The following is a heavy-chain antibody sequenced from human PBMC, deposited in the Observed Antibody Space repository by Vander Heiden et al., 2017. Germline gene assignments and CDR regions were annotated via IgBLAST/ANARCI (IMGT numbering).Heavy chain of an antibody. V-gene: IGHV1-2*02. CDR2: INPNSGGT. J-gene: IGHJ4*02. CDR3: ARGWYYFDY. D-gene: IGHD6-19*01. CDR1: GNTFTGDY. Sequence: QVQLVQSGAEVKKPGASLKVSCKAAGNTFTGDYMHWVRQAPGHGLEWMGWINPNSGGTNYAQKFQGRVTMTRDTSISTAYMELSRLRSDDTAVYFCARGWYYFDYWGQGTLVTVSS.